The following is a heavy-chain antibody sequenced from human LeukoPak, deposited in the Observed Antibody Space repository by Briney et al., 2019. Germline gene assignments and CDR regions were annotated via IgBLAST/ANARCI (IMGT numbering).Heavy chain of an antibody. J-gene: IGHJ4*02. Sequence: GVSLRLSCAVSGFTFSSSWMTWVRQPPGKGLEWEANIKSDGSEKYYVDSVKGRFTISRDNAKNSLYLQMNSLRAEDTAVYYCARDPSYGALDFWGQGTQVTVSS. CDR2: IKSDGSEK. CDR3: ARDPSYGALDF. V-gene: IGHV3-7*03. D-gene: IGHD4-17*01. CDR1: GFTFSSSW.